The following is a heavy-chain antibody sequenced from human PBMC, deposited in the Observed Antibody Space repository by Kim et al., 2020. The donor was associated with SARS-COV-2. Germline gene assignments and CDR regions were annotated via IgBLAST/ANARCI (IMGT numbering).Heavy chain of an antibody. Sequence: ASVKVSCKASGYTFTSYAMNWVRQAPGQGLEWMGWINTNTGNPTYAQGFTGRFVFSLDTSVSTAYLQISSLKAEDTAVYYCARESLGRFGFCMDVWGQGTMVTVSS. CDR3: ARESLGRFGFCMDV. CDR1: GYTFTSYA. J-gene: IGHJ6*02. D-gene: IGHD3-10*01. V-gene: IGHV7-4-1*02. CDR2: INTNTGNP.